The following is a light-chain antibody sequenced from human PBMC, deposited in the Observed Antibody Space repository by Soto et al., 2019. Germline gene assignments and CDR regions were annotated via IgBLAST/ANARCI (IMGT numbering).Light chain of an antibody. Sequence: EIVLTQSPGTLSLSPGERVTLSCRTSQSVTTSYLAWYQQKPGQAPRLLIYGTSIRATGVPDRFSGSGSATDFTLTISRLEPEDFAVYYCHQYGDSPQTFGQGTKVEI. CDR3: HQYGDSPQT. CDR1: QSVTTSY. V-gene: IGKV3-20*01. J-gene: IGKJ1*01. CDR2: GTS.